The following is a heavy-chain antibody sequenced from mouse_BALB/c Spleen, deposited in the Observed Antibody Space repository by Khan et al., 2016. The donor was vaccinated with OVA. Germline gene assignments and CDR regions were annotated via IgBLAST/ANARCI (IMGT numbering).Heavy chain of an antibody. D-gene: IGHD2-3*01. CDR2: IWAGGSI. J-gene: IGHJ4*01. CDR1: GFSLTSYG. CDR3: ARFYDGYVYDIDY. Sequence: QVQLKESGPGLVAPSQSLSITCTVSGFSLTSYGVNWVRQPPGKGLEWLGVIWAGGSIYYNSALMSRLSISKDNSKSQVFLKMNSLHTDDTAMYYCARFYDGYVYDIDYWGQGTSVTVSS. V-gene: IGHV2-9*02.